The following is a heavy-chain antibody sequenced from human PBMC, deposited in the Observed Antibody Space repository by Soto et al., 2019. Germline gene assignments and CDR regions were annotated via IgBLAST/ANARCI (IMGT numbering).Heavy chain of an antibody. CDR2: ISFDGSQR. D-gene: IGHD6-13*01. J-gene: IGHJ3*02. CDR1: GFTFSIYA. Sequence: QVQLVESGGGVVQPGGSLRLSCAASGFTFSIYAMHWVRQAPGKGLEWVAVISFDGSQRYFAESVKGRFTISRDNSKNVLFLPMDSLRTKDTAVYYCASIARLRPVIQATAAAGNRDATFAIWGQGTLVTGSS. CDR3: ASIARLRPVIQATAAAGNRDATFAI. V-gene: IGHV3-30*04.